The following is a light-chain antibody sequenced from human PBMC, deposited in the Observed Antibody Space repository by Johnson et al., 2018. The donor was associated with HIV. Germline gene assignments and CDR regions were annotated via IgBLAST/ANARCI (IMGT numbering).Light chain of an antibody. J-gene: IGLJ1*01. Sequence: QSVLTQPPSVSAAPGQKVTISCSGSSSSIGNNYVSWYQQLPGTAPKLLIYENNKRPSGIPDRFSGSKSGTSATLGITALQPGDEADYYCGTWDSSLSAHYVFGTGTKITVL. CDR1: SSSIGNNY. CDR3: GTWDSSLSAHYV. CDR2: ENN. V-gene: IGLV1-51*02.